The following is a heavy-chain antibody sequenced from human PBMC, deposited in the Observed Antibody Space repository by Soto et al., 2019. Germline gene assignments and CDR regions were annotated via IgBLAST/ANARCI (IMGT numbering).Heavy chain of an antibody. CDR2: INAGNGNT. CDR1: GYTFTSYA. J-gene: IGHJ4*02. D-gene: IGHD2-21*02. CDR3: AGSIVVVTALDH. Sequence: QVQLVQSGAEEKKPGASVKVSCKASGYTFTSYAMHWVRQAPGQRLEWMGWINAGNGNTKYSQKFQGRVTITRDTSASTAYMELSSLRSEDTAVYYCAGSIVVVTALDHWGQGTLVTVSS. V-gene: IGHV1-3*05.